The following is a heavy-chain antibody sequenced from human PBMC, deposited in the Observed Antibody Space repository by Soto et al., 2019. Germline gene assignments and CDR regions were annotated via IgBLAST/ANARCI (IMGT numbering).Heavy chain of an antibody. CDR2: IYSGGST. V-gene: IGHV3-53*01. J-gene: IGHJ4*02. D-gene: IGHD3-10*01. CDR1: GFTVTSNY. Sequence: EVQLVESGGGLIHPGGSLRLSYAVYGFTVTSNYMSWVRQAPGRGLEWVSVIYSGGSTYYADSVKGRFTISRDNSKSTLYLQMNSLRAEDTAVYYCARHITMDPLLVYWGKGTLVTVSS. CDR3: ARHITMDPLLVY.